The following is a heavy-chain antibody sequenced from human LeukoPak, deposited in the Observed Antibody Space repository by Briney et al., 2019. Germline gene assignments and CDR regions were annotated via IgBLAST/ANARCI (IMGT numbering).Heavy chain of an antibody. J-gene: IGHJ5*02. CDR1: GGTFSSYT. Sequence: SVKVSCKASGGTFSSYTISWVRQAPGQGLEWMGRIIPILGIANYAQKFQGRVTITADKSTSTAYMELSSLRSEDTAVYYCARDGYETYYYGSGSYSNWFDHWGQGTLVTVSS. D-gene: IGHD3-10*01. CDR3: ARDGYETYYYGSGSYSNWFDH. V-gene: IGHV1-69*04. CDR2: IIPILGIA.